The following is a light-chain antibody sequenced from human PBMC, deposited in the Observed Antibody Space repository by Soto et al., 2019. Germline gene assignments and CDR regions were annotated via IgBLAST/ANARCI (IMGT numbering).Light chain of an antibody. CDR2: AAS. CDR3: QQVNNYPLT. CDR1: QGLSSY. Sequence: IQLTQSPSSLSASVGDRVTITCRASQGLSSYLAWYQQKPGKAPKLLIYAASTLQTGVPSRFSGSESGTDFTLTISSLQPEAFATYYCQQVNNYPLTFGGGTKVEIK. J-gene: IGKJ4*01. V-gene: IGKV1-9*01.